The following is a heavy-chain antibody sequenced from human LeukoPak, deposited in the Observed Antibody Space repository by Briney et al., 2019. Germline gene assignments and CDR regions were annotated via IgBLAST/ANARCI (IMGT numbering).Heavy chain of an antibody. CDR1: GFTFSSFE. CDR3: ARDPLTQNDY. V-gene: IGHV3-48*03. CDR2: ISSSGNTI. Sequence: PGGSLRLSCAASGFTFSSFEMNWVRQAPGRGLEWLSYISSSGNTIYYADSVKGRFTIYRDNAKNSLYLQMNSLRADDTAVYYCARDPLTQNDYWGQGTLVAVSS. J-gene: IGHJ4*02. D-gene: IGHD1-14*01.